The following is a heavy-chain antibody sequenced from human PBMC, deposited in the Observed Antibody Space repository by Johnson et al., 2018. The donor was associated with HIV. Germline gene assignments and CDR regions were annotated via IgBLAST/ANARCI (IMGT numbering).Heavy chain of an antibody. CDR1: GFTFSSYW. J-gene: IGHJ3*02. V-gene: IGHV3-7*05. Sequence: VLLVESGGGVVRPGGSLRLSCAASGFTFSSYWMGWVRQAPGKGLEWVANIKQDGSEKYYVDSVKGRFTISRDNAKNSLYLQMNSLKTEDTAVYYCTTDVRPKYRHYAFDIWGQGTMVIVSS. CDR2: IKQDGSEK. D-gene: IGHD3-10*02. CDR3: TTDVRPKYRHYAFDI.